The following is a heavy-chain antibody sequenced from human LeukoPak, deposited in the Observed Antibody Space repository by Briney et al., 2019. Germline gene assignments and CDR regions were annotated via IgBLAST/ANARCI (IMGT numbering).Heavy chain of an antibody. J-gene: IGHJ4*02. D-gene: IGHD2-2*01. CDR2: INPSGGSP. CDR1: GYTFTSYY. CDR3: ARDMLTSSVDY. Sequence: GASVKVSCKASGYTFTSYYMHWVRQAPGQGLEWMGIINPSGGSPTYAQKFQGRVTTTRDTSTSTVYMELSSLTSEDTAVYYCARDMLTSSVDYWGQGTLVTVSS. V-gene: IGHV1-46*01.